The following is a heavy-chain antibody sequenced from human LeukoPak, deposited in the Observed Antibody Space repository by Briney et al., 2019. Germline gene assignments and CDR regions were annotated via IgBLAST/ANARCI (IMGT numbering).Heavy chain of an antibody. Sequence: SETLSLTCTVSGGPISSYYWSWIRQPAGKGLEWIGRIYTSGSTNYNPSLKSRVTMSVDTSKNQFSLKLSSVTAADTAVYYCARDPEVTAHDAFDIWGQGTMVTVSS. CDR3: ARDPEVTAHDAFDI. CDR1: GGPISSYY. V-gene: IGHV4-4*07. D-gene: IGHD2-21*02. CDR2: IYTSGST. J-gene: IGHJ3*02.